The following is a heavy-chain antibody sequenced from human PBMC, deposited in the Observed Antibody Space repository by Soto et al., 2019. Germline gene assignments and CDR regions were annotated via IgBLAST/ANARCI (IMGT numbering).Heavy chain of an antibody. CDR1: GFTFSRYA. CDR3: EMRGGSNGWGYFDS. J-gene: IGHJ4*02. D-gene: IGHD6-19*01. Sequence: EVQLWESGGGLVQPGGSLRLSCAASGFTFSRYAMNWVRQAPGKGLEWVSSISYSDHSTYYADSVKGRVTISRDNSKDTLYLKMNNLIAEDTAVYYCEMRGGSNGWGYFDSWGQGTLVSVSS. CDR2: ISYSDHST. V-gene: IGHV3-23*01.